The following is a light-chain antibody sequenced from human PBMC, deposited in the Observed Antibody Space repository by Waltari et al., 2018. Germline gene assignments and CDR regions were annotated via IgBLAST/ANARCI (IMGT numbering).Light chain of an antibody. CDR2: LAS. J-gene: IGKJ1*01. Sequence: QLTQFPSSLSASVGDTVTITCRTSQDIIKYLAWYQQNPGQAPKLLVYLASTLESGVPSRFSGSGSGTDFTLTISSLQPEDSATYYCQQMNTYPRTFGQGTRVEIK. CDR1: QDIIKY. V-gene: IGKV1-9*01. CDR3: QQMNTYPRT.